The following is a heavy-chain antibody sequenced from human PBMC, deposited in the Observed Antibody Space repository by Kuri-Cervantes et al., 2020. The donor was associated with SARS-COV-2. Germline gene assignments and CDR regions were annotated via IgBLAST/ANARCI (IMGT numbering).Heavy chain of an antibody. CDR2: ISGSGGST. CDR3: ASSGWDYYDSSGYYYYYYGMDV. D-gene: IGHD3-22*01. CDR1: GFTFSSYA. J-gene: IGHJ6*02. Sequence: GGSLRLSCAASGFTFSSYAMSLVRQAPGRGLEWVSAISGSGGSTYYADSVKGRLTISRDNSKNTLYLQMNSLRAEDTAVYYCASSGWDYYDSSGYYYYYYGMDVWGQGTTVTVSS. V-gene: IGHV3-23*01.